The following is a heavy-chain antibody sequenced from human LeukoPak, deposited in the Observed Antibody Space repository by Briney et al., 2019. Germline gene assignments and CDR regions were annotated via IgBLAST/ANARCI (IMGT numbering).Heavy chain of an antibody. D-gene: IGHD3-16*01. CDR2: IYYSGST. CDR3: ARMLPSIDAFDI. V-gene: IGHV4-38-2*01. Sequence: SETLSLTCAVSSYSISSGYYWGWIRQPPGKGLEWIGNIYYSGSTYYNPSLKSRVTISVDTSKNQVSLKLSSVTAADTAVYYCARMLPSIDAFDIWGQGPMVTVSS. CDR1: SYSISSGYY. J-gene: IGHJ3*02.